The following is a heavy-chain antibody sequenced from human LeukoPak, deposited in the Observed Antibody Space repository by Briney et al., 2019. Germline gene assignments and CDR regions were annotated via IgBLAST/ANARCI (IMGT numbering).Heavy chain of an antibody. CDR2: IWYDGSNK. CDR1: GFTFSSYG. V-gene: IGHV3-33*01. D-gene: IGHD6-19*01. J-gene: IGHJ4*02. CDR3: ASTSGWYEPIDY. Sequence: GGPQRLSCAASGFTFSSYGMHWVRQAPGKGLEWVAVIWYDGSNKYYADSVKGRFTISRDNSKNTLYLQMNSLRAEDTAVYYCASTSGWYEPIDYWGQGTLVTVSS.